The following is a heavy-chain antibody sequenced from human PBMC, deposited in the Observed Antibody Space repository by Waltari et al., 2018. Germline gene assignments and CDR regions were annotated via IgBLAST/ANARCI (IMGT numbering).Heavy chain of an antibody. CDR1: GFTFSSYA. CDR2: IYSGGST. Sequence: EVQLLESGGGLVQPGGSLRLSCAASGFTFSSYAMSWVRQAPGKGLEWVSVIYSGGSTYYADSVKGRFTISRDNSKNTLYLQMNSLRAEDTAVYYCAKDPLGQLDYWGQGTLVTVSS. V-gene: IGHV3-23*03. CDR3: AKDPLGQLDY. D-gene: IGHD7-27*01. J-gene: IGHJ4*02.